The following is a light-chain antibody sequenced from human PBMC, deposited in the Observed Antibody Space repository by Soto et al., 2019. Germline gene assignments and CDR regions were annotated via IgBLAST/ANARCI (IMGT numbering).Light chain of an antibody. CDR1: SSDVGGYNY. V-gene: IGLV2-14*01. J-gene: IGLJ2*01. CDR2: DVS. CDR3: SSYTSSSTLVV. Sequence: QSALTQPASVSGSPGQSITISCTGTSSDVGGYNYVSWYQQHPGKAPKLMIYDVSNRPSGVSNRFSGSKSGNTASLTISGLQAGDEADYYCSSYTSSSTLVVFGGGTNSPS.